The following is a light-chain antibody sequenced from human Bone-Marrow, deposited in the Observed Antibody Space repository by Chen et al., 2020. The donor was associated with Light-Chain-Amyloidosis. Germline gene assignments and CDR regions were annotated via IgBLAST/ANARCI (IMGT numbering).Light chain of an antibody. CDR2: GAS. V-gene: IGKV3-15*01. Sequence: ETVPTQSPATLSVSPGERATLSCRASRSVSSNLAWYQQIPGQAPRLLVYGASTRATGVPARFGSSGSGTEFTLTITSLQSEDVAVYYCQQDNNWPPWTFGQGTKVEI. CDR3: QQDNNWPPWT. J-gene: IGKJ1*01. CDR1: RSVSSN.